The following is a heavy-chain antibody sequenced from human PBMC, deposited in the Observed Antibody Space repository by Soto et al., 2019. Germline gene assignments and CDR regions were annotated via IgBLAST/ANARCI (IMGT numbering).Heavy chain of an antibody. D-gene: IGHD3-10*01. CDR3: ARHYYGSGSYYFDY. V-gene: IGHV1-69*02. J-gene: IGHJ4*02. CDR1: GGTFSSYT. Sequence: QVQLVQSGAEVKKPGSSVKVSCKASGGTFSSYTISWVRQAPGQGLEWMGRIIPILGIANYAQKFQGRVTITADKSXSTAYMELSSLRSEDTAVYYCARHYYGSGSYYFDYWGQGTLVTVSS. CDR2: IIPILGIA.